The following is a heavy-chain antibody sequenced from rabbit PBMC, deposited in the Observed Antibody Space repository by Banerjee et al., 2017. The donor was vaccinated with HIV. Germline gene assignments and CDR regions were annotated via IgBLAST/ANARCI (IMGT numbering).Heavy chain of an antibody. CDR3: ARAGSSDISYFDL. CDR2: TYIGTAGS. V-gene: IGHV1S45*01. CDR1: GIDFSVYYY. D-gene: IGHD8-1*01. Sequence: QEQLVESGGGLVQPGGSLKLSCKASGIDFSVYYYMCWVRQAPGKGLELIACTYIGTAGSNYASWAKGRFTISETSSTTMTLQMTSLTGADTATYFCARAGSSDISYFDLWGPGTLVTVS. J-gene: IGHJ4*01.